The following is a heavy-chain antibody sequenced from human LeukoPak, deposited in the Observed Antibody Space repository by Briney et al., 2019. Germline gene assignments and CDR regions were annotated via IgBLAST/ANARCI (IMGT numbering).Heavy chain of an antibody. D-gene: IGHD2-2*01. J-gene: IGHJ5*02. Sequence: ASVKVSCKAAGYTFTSYDINWVRQAPGQGLEWMGWMNPNSGNTGYAQKFQGRVTITRKTSISTDYMELSSLRSEDTAVYYRATYCSSTSCPYNWFDPWGQGTLVTVSS. CDR1: GYTFTSYD. CDR2: MNPNSGNT. V-gene: IGHV1-8*03. CDR3: ATYCSSTSCPYNWFDP.